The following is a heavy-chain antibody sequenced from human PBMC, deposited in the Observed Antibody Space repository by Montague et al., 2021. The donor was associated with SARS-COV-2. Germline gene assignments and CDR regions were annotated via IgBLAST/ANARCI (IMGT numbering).Heavy chain of an antibody. CDR2: IYYSGNTYT. Sequence: SETLSLTCTVSGDSVGSGAYYWSWIRQPPGEGLEWIAYIYYSGNTYTKYNPSLESRVSISVDTSKNQFSLKLTSGSAGDTAVYYCAREYFDSSGLVWIDPWGQGTLVIVSS. D-gene: IGHD3-22*01. CDR1: GDSVGSGAYY. CDR3: AREYFDSSGLVWIDP. V-gene: IGHV4-61*08. J-gene: IGHJ5*02.